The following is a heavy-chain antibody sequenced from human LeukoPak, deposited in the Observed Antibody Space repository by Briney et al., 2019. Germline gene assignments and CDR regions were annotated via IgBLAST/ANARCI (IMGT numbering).Heavy chain of an antibody. J-gene: IGHJ5*02. V-gene: IGHV4-4*09. CDR3: ARQPDFWFDP. CDR2: IYTSGST. D-gene: IGHD1-14*01. CDR1: GGSISSYY. Sequence: SETLSLTCTVSGGSISSYYWSWIRQPPGKGLEWIGYIYTSGSTNYNPSLKSRVTISVDTPKNQFSLKLSPVTAADTAVYYCARQPDFWFDPRGQGTLVTVSS.